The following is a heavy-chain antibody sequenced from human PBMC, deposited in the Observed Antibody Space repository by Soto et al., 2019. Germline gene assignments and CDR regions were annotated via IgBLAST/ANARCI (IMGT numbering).Heavy chain of an antibody. Sequence: PSETLSLTCTVSGGSISSYYWSWIRQPAGKGLEWIGRIYTSGSTNYNPSLKSRVTMSVDTSKNQFSLKLSSATAADTAVYYCARDSYDSSGYTYYYYGMDVWGQGTTVTVSS. CDR2: IYTSGST. V-gene: IGHV4-4*07. D-gene: IGHD3-22*01. CDR1: GGSISSYY. J-gene: IGHJ6*02. CDR3: ARDSYDSSGYTYYYYGMDV.